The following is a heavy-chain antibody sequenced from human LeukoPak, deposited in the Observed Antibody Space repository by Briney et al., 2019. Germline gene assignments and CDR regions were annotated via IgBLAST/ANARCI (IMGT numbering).Heavy chain of an antibody. CDR1: GFTFSSYS. CDR3: ARDLRGIAVAGIDY. D-gene: IGHD6-19*01. J-gene: IGHJ4*02. CDR2: ISYDGSNK. Sequence: GGSLRLSCAASGFTFSSYSMNWVRQAPGKGLEWVAVISYDGSNKYYADSVKGRFTISRDNSKNTLYLQMNSLRAEDTAVYYCARDLRGIAVAGIDYWGQGTLVTVSS. V-gene: IGHV3-30*03.